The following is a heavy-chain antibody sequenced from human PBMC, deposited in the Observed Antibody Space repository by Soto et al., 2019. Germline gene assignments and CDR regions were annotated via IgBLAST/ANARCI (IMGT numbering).Heavy chain of an antibody. D-gene: IGHD4-17*01. V-gene: IGHV5-51*01. CDR1: GYSFTSYW. J-gene: IGHJ6*02. Sequence: GESLKNSCKGSGYSFTSYWIGWVRQMPGKSLEWMGIIYPGDSDTRYSPSFQGQVTISAAKSISTAYLQWSSLTASDTAMYYYARLVGGDYDDEDYYSYRMDVWAEGTSVTVS. CDR3: ARLVGGDYDDEDYYSYRMDV. CDR2: IYPGDSDT.